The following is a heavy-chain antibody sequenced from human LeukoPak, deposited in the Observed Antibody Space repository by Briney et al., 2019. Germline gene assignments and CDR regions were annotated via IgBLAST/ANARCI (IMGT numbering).Heavy chain of an antibody. CDR2: IYYSGST. J-gene: IGHJ3*02. D-gene: IGHD3-10*02. Sequence: SETLSLTCTVSGGSISSGGYYWSWIRQHSGTGLEWIGYIYYSGSTYYNPSLKSRVTISVDTSKNQFSLKLSSVTAADTAVYYCVRGRLRSAFDIWGQGTMVTVSS. CDR3: VRGRLRSAFDI. CDR1: GGSISSGGYY. V-gene: IGHV4-31*03.